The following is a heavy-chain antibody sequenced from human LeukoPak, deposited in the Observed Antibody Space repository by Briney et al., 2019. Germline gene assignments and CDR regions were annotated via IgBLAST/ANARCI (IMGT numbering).Heavy chain of an antibody. J-gene: IGHJ6*03. CDR1: GFTFSSYA. D-gene: IGHD2-2*01. CDR3: ANTFPHVPAAIQQTSYYYYMDV. CDR2: ISGSGGST. V-gene: IGHV3-23*01. Sequence: PGGSLRLSCAASGFTFSSYAMSWVRQAPGKGLEWVSAISGSGGSTYYADSVKGRFTISRDNSKNTLYLQMNSLRAEDTAVYYCANTFPHVPAAIQQTSYYYYMDVWGKGTTVTVSS.